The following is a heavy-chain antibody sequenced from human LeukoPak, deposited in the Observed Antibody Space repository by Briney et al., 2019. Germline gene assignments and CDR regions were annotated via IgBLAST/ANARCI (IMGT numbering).Heavy chain of an antibody. CDR2: LNHSGIT. J-gene: IGHJ4*02. D-gene: IGHD3-10*01. CDR3: ARERGKDTLWFGRKGYRLDY. Sequence: EALSLTRTVSRGSLSSHFWSWMRQPPGRGREWMGELNHSGITNYTPSIQSRVAIPVDTSKHQSSLKFRYVTAAHTAGCYFARERGKDTLWFGRKGYRLDYWGQGTLVTVSS. V-gene: IGHV4-34*01. CDR1: RGSLSSHF.